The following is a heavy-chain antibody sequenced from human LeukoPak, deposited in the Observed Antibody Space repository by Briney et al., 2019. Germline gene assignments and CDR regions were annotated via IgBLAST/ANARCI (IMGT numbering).Heavy chain of an antibody. J-gene: IGHJ4*02. CDR3: ARLRRDGYNYNQEIDY. CDR1: GYSFTSYW. V-gene: IGHV5-51*01. D-gene: IGHD5-24*01. CDR2: IYPGDSDT. Sequence: PGESLQISCMGSGYSFTSYWIGWVRQLPGKGLEWMGIIYPGDSDTRYSPSFQGRVTISADKSISTAYLQWSSLKASDTAMYYCARLRRDGYNYNQEIDYWGQGTLVTVSS.